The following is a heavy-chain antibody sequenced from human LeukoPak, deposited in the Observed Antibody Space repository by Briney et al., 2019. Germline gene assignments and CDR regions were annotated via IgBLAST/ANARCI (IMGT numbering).Heavy chain of an antibody. CDR2: IYYSGST. Sequence: SETLSLTCTVSGGSISSYYWSWIRQPPGKGLEWIGYIYYSGSTNYNPSLKSRVTISVDTSKNQFSLRLNSVAAADTAVYYCARRLYGGDFDNWGQGTLVTVSS. CDR3: ARRLYGGDFDN. CDR1: GGSISSYY. D-gene: IGHD4-23*01. V-gene: IGHV4-59*01. J-gene: IGHJ4*02.